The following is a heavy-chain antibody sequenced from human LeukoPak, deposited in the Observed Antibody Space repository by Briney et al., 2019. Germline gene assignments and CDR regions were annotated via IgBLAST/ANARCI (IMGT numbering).Heavy chain of an antibody. Sequence: ASVKVSCKAFGYTFTSNYMHWVRQAPGQGPEWMGVISPSGGSTTYAQKFQGRVTLTRDMSTSTDYLELSSLRSEDTAVYYCARGTLFYYDSSGISGGASDIWGQGTMVTVSS. J-gene: IGHJ3*02. V-gene: IGHV1-46*01. CDR3: ARGTLFYYDSSGISGGASDI. D-gene: IGHD3-22*01. CDR2: ISPSGGST. CDR1: GYTFTSNY.